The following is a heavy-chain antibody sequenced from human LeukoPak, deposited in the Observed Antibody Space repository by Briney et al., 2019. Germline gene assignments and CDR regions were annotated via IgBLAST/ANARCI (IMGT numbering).Heavy chain of an antibody. D-gene: IGHD4-11*01. J-gene: IGHJ4*02. CDR1: GFTFSTYY. Sequence: GGSLRLSCAPSGFTFSTYYMSWVRQAPGKGLEWVANIKQDGSDKSYVDSVRGRFTISRDNAKNSLYLQMNSLRAEDTAVYYCARKESNYVTHFDYWGQGTLVTVSS. CDR3: ARKESNYVTHFDY. CDR2: IKQDGSDK. V-gene: IGHV3-7*01.